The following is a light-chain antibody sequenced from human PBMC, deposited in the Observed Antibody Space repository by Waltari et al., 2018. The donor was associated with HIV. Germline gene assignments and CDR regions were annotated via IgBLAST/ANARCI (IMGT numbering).Light chain of an antibody. CDR1: NSHLGDYNY. CDR3: GTYTSATTLEV. Sequence: QSALAQPASVPGSPGPSTPIPRIGTNSHLGDYNYVTWYQKPQPKPPNAQIYEYHNHQDQAPEVIIYEVSNRPSGVSNRFSGSKSGNTASLTISGLRAEDEGDYFCGTYTSATTLEVFGTGTRVAVL. J-gene: IGLJ1*01. V-gene: IGLV2-14*01. CDR2: EVS.